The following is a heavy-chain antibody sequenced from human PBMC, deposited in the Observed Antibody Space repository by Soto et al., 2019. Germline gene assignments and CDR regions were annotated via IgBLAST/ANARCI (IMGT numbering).Heavy chain of an antibody. CDR3: ARVEQGTATTVVDAFVI. CDR2: MSHSGGT. D-gene: IGHD1-7*01. V-gene: IGHV4-34*01. J-gene: IGHJ3*02. Sequence: QVQLQQWGAGLLKPSETLSLTCAVVGGSVNSGNYYWSWIRQPPGKGLEWIGEMSHSGGTHFNPSLKSRVTISVDTSQTQSSVKMSSVTAEVTALYYSARVEQGTATTVVDAFVIWGPGTRVTVSS. CDR1: GGSVNSGNYY.